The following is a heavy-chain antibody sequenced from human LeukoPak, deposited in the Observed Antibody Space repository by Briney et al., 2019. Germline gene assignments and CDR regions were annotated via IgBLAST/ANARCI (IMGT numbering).Heavy chain of an antibody. Sequence: ASVKVSCKASGYTFTGYYMHWVRQAPGQGLEWMGWINPNSGGTNYAQKFQGRVTMTRDTSISTAYMELSRLRSDDTAVYYCAGPLWADDTFDIWGQGTMVTVSS. J-gene: IGHJ3*02. CDR3: AGPLWADDTFDI. D-gene: IGHD2-21*01. CDR1: GYTFTGYY. V-gene: IGHV1-2*02. CDR2: INPNSGGT.